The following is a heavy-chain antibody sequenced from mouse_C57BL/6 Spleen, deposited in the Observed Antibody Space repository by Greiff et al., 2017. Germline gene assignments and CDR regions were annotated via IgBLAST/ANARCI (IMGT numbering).Heavy chain of an antibody. CDR1: GYTFTSYW. CDR2: IHPNSGST. D-gene: IGHD1-1*01. CDR3: ARRHSSFDAMDY. Sequence: QVQLQQPGAELVKPGASVKLSCKASGYTFTSYWMHWVKQRPGQGLEWIGMIHPNSGSTNYNEKFKSKATLTVDKSSSTAYMQLSSLTSEDSAVYYCARRHSSFDAMDYWGQGTSVTVSS. J-gene: IGHJ4*01. V-gene: IGHV1-64*01.